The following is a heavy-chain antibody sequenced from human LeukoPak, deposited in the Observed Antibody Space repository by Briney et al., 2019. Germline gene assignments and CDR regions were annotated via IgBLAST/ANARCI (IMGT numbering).Heavy chain of an antibody. Sequence: GASVKVSCKASGYTFTSYYMHWVRQAPGQGLEWMGIINPSGGGTSYAQKFQGRVTMTRDTSTSTVYMELNSLRSEDTAVYYCARDALGDYFDYWGQGTLVTVSS. CDR1: GYTFTSYY. J-gene: IGHJ4*02. V-gene: IGHV1-46*01. D-gene: IGHD3-16*01. CDR2: INPSGGGT. CDR3: ARDALGDYFDY.